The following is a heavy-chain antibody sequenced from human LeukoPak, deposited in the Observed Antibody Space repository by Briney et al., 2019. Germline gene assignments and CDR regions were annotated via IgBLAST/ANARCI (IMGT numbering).Heavy chain of an antibody. CDR3: ARSPNFNCDYPS. CDR2: INHSGRT. D-gene: IGHD4-17*01. J-gene: IGHJ4*02. V-gene: IGHV4-34*01. Sequence: KSSETLSLTCAVYGGSFSGYYWSWIRQPPGKGLEWIGEINHSGRTNYNPSLKSRVTISVDTSKNQFSLKLSSVTAADTAVYYCARSPNFNCDYPSRGQGTLVTVSS. CDR1: GGSFSGYY.